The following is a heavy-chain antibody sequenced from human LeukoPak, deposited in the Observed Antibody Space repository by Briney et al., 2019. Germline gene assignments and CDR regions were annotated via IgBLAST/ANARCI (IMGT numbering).Heavy chain of an antibody. CDR2: IYYTGSV. D-gene: IGHD2-2*01. CDR1: GGTIRSTSYY. CDR3: VRHCSTTSCYLYDF. J-gene: IGHJ4*02. V-gene: IGHV4-39*01. Sequence: SETLSLTCTVSGGTIRSTSYYWGWIRQPPGKGPERIGSIYYTGSVYYNPSLKSRVTISVDTSRNDFSLKLSSATAADAAVYYCVRHCSTTSCYLYDFWGQGTLVTVSS.